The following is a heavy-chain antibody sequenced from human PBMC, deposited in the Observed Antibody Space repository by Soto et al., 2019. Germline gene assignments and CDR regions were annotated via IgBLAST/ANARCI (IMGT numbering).Heavy chain of an antibody. V-gene: IGHV1-2*02. D-gene: IGHD6-19*01. J-gene: IGHJ4*02. Sequence: EASVKVSFKASGYTFSEYYMHWVRQAPGQGLEWMGWINANSGGTTYAQKFQGRVTMTRDTSISTAYMELSRLSSDDTAIYYCARLQIEVAGTNWGQGTLVTVSS. CDR2: INANSGGT. CDR3: ARLQIEVAGTN. CDR1: GYTFSEYY.